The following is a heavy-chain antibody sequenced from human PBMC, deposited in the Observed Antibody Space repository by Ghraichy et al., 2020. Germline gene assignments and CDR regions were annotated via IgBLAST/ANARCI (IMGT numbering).Heavy chain of an antibody. J-gene: IGHJ4*02. V-gene: IGHV4-31*03. CDR2: IYYSGST. Sequence: SETLSLTCTVSGGSISSGGYYWSWIRQHPGKGLEWIGYIYYSGSTYYNPSLKSRVTISVDTSKNQFSLKLSSVTAADTAVYYCARGPAKPGFWSGYQHPYYFDYWGQGTLVTVSS. CDR1: GGSISSGGYY. CDR3: ARGPAKPGFWSGYQHPYYFDY. D-gene: IGHD3-3*01.